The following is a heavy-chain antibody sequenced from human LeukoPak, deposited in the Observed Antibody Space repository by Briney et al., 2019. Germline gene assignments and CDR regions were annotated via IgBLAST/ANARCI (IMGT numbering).Heavy chain of an antibody. CDR1: GFTFDDYA. CDR3: ARGGRYFDWLLDY. CDR2: IWYDGSNK. J-gene: IGHJ4*02. V-gene: IGHV3-33*08. Sequence: GGSLRLSCAASGFTFDDYAMHWVRQAPGKGLEWVAVIWYDGSNKYYADSVKGRFTISRDNSKNTLYLQMNSLRAEDTAVYYCARGGRYFDWLLDYWGQGTLLTVSS. D-gene: IGHD3-9*01.